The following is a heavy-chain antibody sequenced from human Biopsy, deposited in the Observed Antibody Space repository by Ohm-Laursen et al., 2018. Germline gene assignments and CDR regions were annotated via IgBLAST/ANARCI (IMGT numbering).Heavy chain of an antibody. CDR3: ARDYDTSGYYYVS. D-gene: IGHD3-22*01. CDR2: IFYRGST. J-gene: IGHJ5*02. V-gene: IGHV4-39*01. Sequence: SGTLSLTWTASGGSISNNNYYWGWIRQPPGKGLEWIGSIFYRGSTHYKPSLKSRVNISVDTSKNQFSLKLNSVTAADTAVYYCARDYDTSGYYYVSWGQGTLVTVSS. CDR1: GGSISNNNYY.